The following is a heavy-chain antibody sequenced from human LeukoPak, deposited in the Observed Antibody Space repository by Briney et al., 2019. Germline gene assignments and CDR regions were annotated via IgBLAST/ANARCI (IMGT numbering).Heavy chain of an antibody. Sequence: GGSLRLSCAASGFTFSSYGMHWVRQAPGKGLEWVAVIWYDGSNKYYADSVKGRFTISRDNSKNTLYLQMNSLRAEDTAVYYCARGYDSSGYHYYYYYGMDVWGQGTTVTVSS. D-gene: IGHD3-22*01. CDR1: GFTFSSYG. J-gene: IGHJ6*02. CDR3: ARGYDSSGYHYYYYYGMDV. CDR2: IWYDGSNK. V-gene: IGHV3-33*01.